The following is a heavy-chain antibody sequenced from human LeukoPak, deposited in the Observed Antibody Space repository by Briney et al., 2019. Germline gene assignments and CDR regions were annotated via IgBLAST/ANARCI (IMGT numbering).Heavy chain of an antibody. CDR3: ARATTVTTFSDY. V-gene: IGHV3-74*01. D-gene: IGHD4-17*01. Sequence: GGSLGLSCAASGFTFSSYWMHWVRQAPGKGLVWVSRINSDGSSTSYADSVKGRFTISRDNAKNTLYLQTNSLRAEDTAVYYCARATTVTTFSDYWGQGTLVTVSS. CDR1: GFTFSSYW. CDR2: INSDGSST. J-gene: IGHJ4*02.